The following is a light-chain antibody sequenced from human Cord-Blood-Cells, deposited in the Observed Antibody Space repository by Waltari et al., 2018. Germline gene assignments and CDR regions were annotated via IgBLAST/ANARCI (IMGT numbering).Light chain of an antibody. CDR2: EGS. J-gene: IGLJ2*01. Sequence: QSALTQPASVSGSPGQSITISCTGTSSDVGSDNIVSWYQQHPGKAHKLMIYEGSKRPSGVSIRFSASKSDNTASLTISGLQAEDESDYYCCSYPGGSDVVFGGGTKLTVL. V-gene: IGLV2-23*01. CDR3: CSYPGGSDVV. CDR1: SSDVGSDNI.